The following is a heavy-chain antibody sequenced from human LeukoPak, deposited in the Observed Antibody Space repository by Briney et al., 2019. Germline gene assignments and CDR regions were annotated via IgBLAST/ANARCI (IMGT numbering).Heavy chain of an antibody. V-gene: IGHV4-59*01. J-gene: IGHJ4*02. CDR2: IYYSGST. Sequence: TSETLSLTCTVSGGSISSYYWNWIRQPPGKGLEWIGYIYYSGSTNYNPSLKSRVTISVDTSKNQFSLKLSPVTAADTAVYYCARGRWSSGWFDYWGQGTLVTVSS. D-gene: IGHD6-19*01. CDR3: ARGRWSSGWFDY. CDR1: GGSISSYY.